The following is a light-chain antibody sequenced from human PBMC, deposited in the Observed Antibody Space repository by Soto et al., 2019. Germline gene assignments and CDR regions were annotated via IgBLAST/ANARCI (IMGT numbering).Light chain of an antibody. CDR1: QSISSW. Sequence: DIHMTQSPSTLSASVGDRFTINFRASQSISSWLAWYQQKPGKAPKLLIYDASSLESGVPSRFSGSGSGTEFTLTISSLQPDDFATYYCQQYNSYSPAFGQGTKVDIK. J-gene: IGKJ1*01. V-gene: IGKV1-5*01. CDR3: QQYNSYSPA. CDR2: DAS.